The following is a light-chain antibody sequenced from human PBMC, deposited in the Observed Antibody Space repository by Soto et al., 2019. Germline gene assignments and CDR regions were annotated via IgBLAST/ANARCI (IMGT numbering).Light chain of an antibody. Sequence: QSALSQPASVSGSPGQTITISCTGTSTDVGGYNAVSWYQHHPGKASKLSIYEVTHRPSGVSDRSSASKSGNPASLTISGLQDEDEADYYCHAFRVSHLYVFGTGTKVTVL. CDR1: STDVGGYNA. J-gene: IGLJ1*01. CDR3: HAFRVSHLYV. CDR2: EVT. V-gene: IGLV2-14*01.